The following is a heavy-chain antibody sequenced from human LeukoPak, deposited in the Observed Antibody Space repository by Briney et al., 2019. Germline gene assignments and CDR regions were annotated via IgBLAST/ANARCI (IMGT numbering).Heavy chain of an antibody. CDR2: ISGSGDTI. J-gene: IGHJ5*02. CDR3: ARAPLVLQYRWWFDP. V-gene: IGHV3-48*03. CDR1: GFTFSRYE. Sequence: PGGSLRLSCAASGFTFSRYEMNWVRQAPGKGLEWIPYISGSGDTIYYADSVKGRFTISRDNAKNLLYLQMNSLRAEDTAVYHCARAPLVLQYRWWFDPWGQGTLVIVSS. D-gene: IGHD5-24*01.